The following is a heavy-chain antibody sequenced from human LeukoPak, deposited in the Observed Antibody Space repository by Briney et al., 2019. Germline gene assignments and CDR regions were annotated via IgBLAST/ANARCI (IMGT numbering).Heavy chain of an antibody. D-gene: IGHD1-26*01. CDR2: ISYDGSNK. Sequence: PGGSLRLSCAASGFTFSSSGMHWVRQAPGKGLEWVAVISYDGSNKYYADSVKGRFTISRDNSKNTLYLQMNSLRAEDTAVYYCARVGGSGSSYYYYGMDVWGQGTTVTVSS. V-gene: IGHV3-30*03. CDR3: ARVGGSGSSYYYYGMDV. J-gene: IGHJ6*02. CDR1: GFTFSSSG.